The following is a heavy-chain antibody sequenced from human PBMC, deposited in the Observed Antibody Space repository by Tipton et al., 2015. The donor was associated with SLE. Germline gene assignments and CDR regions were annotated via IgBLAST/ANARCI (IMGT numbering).Heavy chain of an antibody. CDR2: ISGSGGST. CDR3: ARATFAVAGDY. D-gene: IGHD6-19*01. CDR1: GFTFSSYG. Sequence: SLRLSCAASGFTFSSYGMHWVRQAPGKGLEWVSAISGSGGSTYYADSVKGRFTISRDNSKNTLYLQMNSLRAEDTAVYYCARATFAVAGDYWGQGTLVTVSS. J-gene: IGHJ4*02. V-gene: IGHV3-23*01.